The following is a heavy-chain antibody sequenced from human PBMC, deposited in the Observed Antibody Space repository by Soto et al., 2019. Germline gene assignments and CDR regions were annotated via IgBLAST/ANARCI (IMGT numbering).Heavy chain of an antibody. CDR3: AKDGRHCSGGSCPQGH. CDR1: GYTFTGHH. V-gene: IGHV1-2*02. Sequence: ASVKVSCKASGYTFTGHHIHWVRQAPGQGLEWMGWINPISGGTKYREKFQGRVSITRDKSSSTAYMELSSLTSDDSAVYYCAKDGRHCSGGSCPQGHWGQGTLVTVSS. D-gene: IGHD2-15*01. J-gene: IGHJ4*02. CDR2: INPISGGT.